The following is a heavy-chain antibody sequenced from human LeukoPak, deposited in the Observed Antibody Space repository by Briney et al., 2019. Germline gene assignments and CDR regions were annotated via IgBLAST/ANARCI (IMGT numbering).Heavy chain of an antibody. J-gene: IGHJ3*02. CDR3: ARDGGYDYGSLDI. D-gene: IGHD3-10*01. CDR2: ISSGGTTI. Sequence: GGSLRLPCAASGFTFSSYEMNWVRQAPGKGLEWVSYISSGGTTIYYADSVKGQFTISRDNAKNSLYLQMNSLRAEDTAVYYCARDGGYDYGSLDIWGQGTMVTVSS. CDR1: GFTFSSYE. V-gene: IGHV3-48*03.